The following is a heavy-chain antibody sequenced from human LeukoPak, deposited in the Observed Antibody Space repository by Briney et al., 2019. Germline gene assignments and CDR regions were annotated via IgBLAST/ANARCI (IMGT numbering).Heavy chain of an antibody. J-gene: IGHJ3*02. CDR3: ARDPVSVTDAFDI. V-gene: IGHV1-2*06. D-gene: IGHD4-17*01. Sequence: ASVKVSCKVSGYTFTGYYMHWVRQAPGQGLEWMGRINPNSGGTNYAQKFQGRVTMTRDTSISTAYMELSRLRSDDTAVYYCARDPVSVTDAFDIWGQGTMVTVSS. CDR2: INPNSGGT. CDR1: GYTFTGYY.